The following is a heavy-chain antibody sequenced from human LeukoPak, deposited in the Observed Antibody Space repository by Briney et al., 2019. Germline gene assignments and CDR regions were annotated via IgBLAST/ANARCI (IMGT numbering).Heavy chain of an antibody. CDR2: IYSGGST. CDR1: EFTVSSNY. D-gene: IGHD1-26*01. Sequence: PGGSLRLSCAASEFTVSSNYMSWVRQAPGKALEWVSLIYSGGSTDYADSAKGRFTISRDNSKNTLYLQMNSLRAEDTAVYYCAKDGVGASDFDYWGQGTLVTVSS. V-gene: IGHV3-53*05. J-gene: IGHJ4*02. CDR3: AKDGVGASDFDY.